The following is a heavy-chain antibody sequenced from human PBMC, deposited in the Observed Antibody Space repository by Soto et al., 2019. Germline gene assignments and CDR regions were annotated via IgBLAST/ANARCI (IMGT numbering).Heavy chain of an antibody. V-gene: IGHV4-31*03. D-gene: IGHD6-6*01. Sequence: SETLSLTCTVSGGSISSGGYYWSWTRQHPGKGLEWIGYIYYSGSTYYNPSLKSRVTISVDTSKNQFSLKLSSVTAADTAVYYCAKPWVPSITDRPPRFDYWGRGTLVTVSS. J-gene: IGHJ4*02. CDR2: IYYSGST. CDR1: GGSISSGGYY. CDR3: AKPWVPSITDRPPRFDY.